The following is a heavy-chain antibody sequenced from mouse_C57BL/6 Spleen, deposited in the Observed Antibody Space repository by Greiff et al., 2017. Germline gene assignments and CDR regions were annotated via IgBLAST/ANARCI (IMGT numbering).Heavy chain of an antibody. CDR3: ARFDGPWYFDV. V-gene: IGHV1-52*01. CDR1: GYTFTSYW. J-gene: IGHJ1*03. Sequence: VQLQQPGAELVRPGSSVKLSCKASGYTFTSYWMHWVKQRPIQGLEWIGNIDPSDSETHYNQKFKDKATLTVDKSSSTAYMQLSSLTSEDSAVYYCARFDGPWYFDVWGTGTTVTVSS. CDR2: IDPSDSET. D-gene: IGHD2-3*01.